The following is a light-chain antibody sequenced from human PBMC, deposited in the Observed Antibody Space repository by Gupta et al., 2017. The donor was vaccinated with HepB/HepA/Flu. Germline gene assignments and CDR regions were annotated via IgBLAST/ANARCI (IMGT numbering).Light chain of an antibody. CDR3: QQSDSTPPIT. Sequence: DIQMTQSPSSLSASVGDRVTTTCRASQSISSYLNWYQQKPGKAPKLLIYAASSLQSGVPSRFSGSGSGTDFTLTISSRQPEDFATYYCQQSDSTPPITFGGGTKVEIK. J-gene: IGKJ4*01. V-gene: IGKV1-39*01. CDR1: QSISSY. CDR2: AAS.